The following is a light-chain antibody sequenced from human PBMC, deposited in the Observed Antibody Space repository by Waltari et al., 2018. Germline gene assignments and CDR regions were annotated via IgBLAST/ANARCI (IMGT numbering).Light chain of an antibody. V-gene: IGLV2-23*01. CDR3: CSYTSSSTLGV. CDR2: EAS. Sequence: QSALTQPASVSGSPGQSITISCTGTSSDVGSYNLVSWYQQHPGKAPKLMIYEASKRPSGVAYRFFRSKSGNTASLTISGLQAEDEADYYCCSYTSSSTLGVFGGGTKLTVL. J-gene: IGLJ3*02. CDR1: SSDVGSYNL.